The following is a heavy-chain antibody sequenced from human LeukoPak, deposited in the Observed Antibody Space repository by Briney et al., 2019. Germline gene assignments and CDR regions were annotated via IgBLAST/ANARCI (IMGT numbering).Heavy chain of an antibody. J-gene: IGHJ4*02. D-gene: IGHD4-11*01. CDR3: ATEESDYSIDY. CDR1: GGYFSGYY. Sequence: SETRSLTCAVYGGYFSGYYWSWLRQPPGKGLEWIGEINHSGSTNYNPSLKSRVTISVDTSKNQFSLKLSSVTAADTAVYYCATEESDYSIDYWGQGTLVTVSS. V-gene: IGHV4-34*01. CDR2: INHSGST.